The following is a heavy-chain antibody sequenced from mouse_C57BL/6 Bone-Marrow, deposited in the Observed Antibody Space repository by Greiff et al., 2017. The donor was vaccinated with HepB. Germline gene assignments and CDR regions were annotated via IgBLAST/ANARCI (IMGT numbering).Heavy chain of an antibody. CDR1: GFTFSDYG. CDR2: ISSGSSTI. V-gene: IGHV5-17*01. Sequence: DVHLVESGGGLVKPGGSLKLSCAASGFTFSDYGMHWVRQAPEKGLEWVAYISSGSSTIYYADTVKGRFTISRDNAKNTLFLQMTSLRSEDTAMYYCARLYKVYAMDYWGQGTSVTVSS. CDR3: ARLYKVYAMDY. J-gene: IGHJ4*01.